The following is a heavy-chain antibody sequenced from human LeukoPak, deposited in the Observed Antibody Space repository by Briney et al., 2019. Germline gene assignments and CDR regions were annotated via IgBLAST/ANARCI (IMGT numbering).Heavy chain of an antibody. CDR2: INSNSGNP. J-gene: IGHJ6*03. V-gene: IGHV7-4-1*02. CDR3: TRKPIMYYYMDV. CDR1: GYTFTNYA. Sequence: VASVKVSCKASGYTFTNYAVNWVRQAPGQGLEWLGWINSNSGNPTYAQGFTGRFVFSLDTSVSTAYLQISSLKAEDTAVYYCTRKPIMYYYMDVWGTGTTVTVSS. D-gene: IGHD1-14*01.